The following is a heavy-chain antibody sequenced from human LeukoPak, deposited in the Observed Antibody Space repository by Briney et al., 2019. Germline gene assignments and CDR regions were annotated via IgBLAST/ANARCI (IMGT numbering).Heavy chain of an antibody. CDR1: GYIFTSYW. D-gene: IGHD3-22*01. Sequence: GESLKISCKGSGYIFTSYWIGWVRQMPGKGLEWMGIIYPGDSDTRYSPSFQGQVTISADKSISTAYLQWSSLKASDTAMYYCARGPKIYYDSSGYYYYYGMDVWGQGTTVTVSS. CDR2: IYPGDSDT. V-gene: IGHV5-51*01. CDR3: ARGPKIYYDSSGYYYYYGMDV. J-gene: IGHJ6*02.